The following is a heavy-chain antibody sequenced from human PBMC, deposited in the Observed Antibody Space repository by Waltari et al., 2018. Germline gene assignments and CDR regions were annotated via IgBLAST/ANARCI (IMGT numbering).Heavy chain of an antibody. CDR2: ITGSGDRT. V-gene: IGHV3-23*01. CDR3: AKDWRRSLEFLDWLLFALDD. CDR1: GFTFNDHA. D-gene: IGHD3-3*02. Sequence: EVQLLESGGGLVQPGGSLRLSCAASGFTFNDHAMSWVRQAPGKGVEWVSAITGSGDRTYYAESLKGRFTVSGDKSKNTLYLQMNSLTAEDTAIYYCAKDWRRSLEFLDWLLFALDDWGQGTLVTVSS. J-gene: IGHJ4*02.